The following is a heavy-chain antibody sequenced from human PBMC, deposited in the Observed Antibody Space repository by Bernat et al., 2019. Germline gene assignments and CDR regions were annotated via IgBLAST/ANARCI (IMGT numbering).Heavy chain of an antibody. D-gene: IGHD1-26*01. Sequence: EVQLVESGGGVVRPGGSLRLSCAASGFTFDDYGMSWVRQAPGKGLEWVSGINWNGGSTGYADSVKGRFTISRDNAKNSLYLQMNSLRAEDTALYYCARSGSYFQFSVYYYYGMDVWGQGTTVTVSS. CDR3: ARSGSYFQFSVYYYYGMDV. J-gene: IGHJ6*02. CDR2: INWNGGST. V-gene: IGHV3-20*04. CDR1: GFTFDDYG.